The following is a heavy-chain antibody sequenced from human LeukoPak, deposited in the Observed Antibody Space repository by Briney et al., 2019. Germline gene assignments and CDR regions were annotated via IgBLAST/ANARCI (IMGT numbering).Heavy chain of an antibody. V-gene: IGHV1-18*01. J-gene: IGHJ4*02. Sequence: ASVEVSCKASGYTFTSYGISWVRQAPGQGLEWMGWISAYNGNTNYAQKLQGRVTMTTDTSTSTAYMELRSLRSDDTAVYYCARDCSSTSCYLGLDYWGQGTLVTVSS. CDR1: GYTFTSYG. CDR2: ISAYNGNT. D-gene: IGHD2-2*01. CDR3: ARDCSSTSCYLGLDY.